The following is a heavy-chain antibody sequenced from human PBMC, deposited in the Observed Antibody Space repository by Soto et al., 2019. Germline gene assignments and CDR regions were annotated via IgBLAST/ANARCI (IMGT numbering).Heavy chain of an antibody. Sequence: GGSLRLSCAASGFTVSSNYMSWVRQAPGKGLEWVSVIYSGGSTDYADSVKGRFTISRDNSKNTVYLQMSSLRVEDTAVYYCVKGEYYYDSSGYYPFDYWGQGTLVTSPQ. D-gene: IGHD3-22*01. CDR1: GFTVSSNY. CDR2: IYSGGST. CDR3: VKGEYYYDSSGYYPFDY. V-gene: IGHV3-53*05. J-gene: IGHJ4*02.